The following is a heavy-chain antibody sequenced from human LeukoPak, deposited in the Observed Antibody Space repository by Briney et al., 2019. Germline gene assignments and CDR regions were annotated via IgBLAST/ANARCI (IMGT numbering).Heavy chain of an antibody. J-gene: IGHJ5*02. CDR2: IYYSGST. CDR1: GGSISSYY. Sequence: PSETLSLTCTVSGGSISSYYWSWIRQPPGKGLEWIGYIYYSGSTNYNPSLKSRVTISVDTSKNQFSLKLSSVTAADTAVYYCASTYGSGSYDWVNWFDPWGQGTLVTVSS. V-gene: IGHV4-59*01. D-gene: IGHD3-10*01. CDR3: ASTYGSGSYDWVNWFDP.